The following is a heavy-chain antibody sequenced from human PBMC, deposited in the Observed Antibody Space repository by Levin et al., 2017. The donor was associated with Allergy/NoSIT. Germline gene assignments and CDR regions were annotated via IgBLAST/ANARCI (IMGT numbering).Heavy chain of an antibody. CDR1: GYTFTGYY. J-gene: IGHJ3*02. V-gene: IGHV1-2*06. Sequence: ASVKVSCKASGYTFTGYYMHWVRQAPGQGLEWMGRINPNSGGTNYAQKFQGRVTMTRDTSISTAYMELSRLRSDDTAVYYCARDNPKYGDYVSSTHDPNAFDSWGQGTMVTVSS. CDR2: INPNSGGT. CDR3: ARDNPKYGDYVSSTHDPNAFDS. D-gene: IGHD4-17*01.